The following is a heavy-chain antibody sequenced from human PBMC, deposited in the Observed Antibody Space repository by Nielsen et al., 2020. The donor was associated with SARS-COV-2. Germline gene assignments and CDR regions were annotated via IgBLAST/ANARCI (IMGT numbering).Heavy chain of an antibody. D-gene: IGHD2-15*01. CDR1: GGSFSGYY. CDR3: ARGPYCSGGSCYPFDY. CDR2: INHSGST. V-gene: IGHV4-34*01. J-gene: IGHJ4*02. Sequence: SETLSLTCAVYGGSFSGYYWGWIRQPPGKGLEWIGEINHSGSTNYNPSLKSRVTISVDTSKNQFSLKLSSVTAADTAVYYCARGPYCSGGSCYPFDYWGQGTLVTVSS.